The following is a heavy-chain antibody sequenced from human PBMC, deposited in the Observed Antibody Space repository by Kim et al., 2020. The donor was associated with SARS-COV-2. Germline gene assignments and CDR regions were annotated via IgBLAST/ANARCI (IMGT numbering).Heavy chain of an antibody. D-gene: IGHD5-12*01. CDR3: ARFNGYGDYYYGMDV. J-gene: IGHJ6*02. Sequence: QKVQGRVTMTRNTSISTAYMELSSLRSEDTAVYYCARFNGYGDYYYGMDVWGQGTTVTVSS. V-gene: IGHV1-8*01.